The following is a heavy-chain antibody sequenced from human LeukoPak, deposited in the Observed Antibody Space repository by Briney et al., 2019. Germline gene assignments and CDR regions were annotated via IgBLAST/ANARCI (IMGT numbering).Heavy chain of an antibody. D-gene: IGHD1/OR15-1a*01. Sequence: ASVKVSCKASGYTFTGYYMQWVRQAPGQGLEWMGWINPKNGGTNYAQKFQGRVTITADESTSTAYMELSSLRSEDTAVYYCARVNKGDYYFDYWGQGTLVTVSS. V-gene: IGHV1-2*02. CDR1: GYTFTGYY. CDR2: INPKNGGT. CDR3: ARVNKGDYYFDY. J-gene: IGHJ4*02.